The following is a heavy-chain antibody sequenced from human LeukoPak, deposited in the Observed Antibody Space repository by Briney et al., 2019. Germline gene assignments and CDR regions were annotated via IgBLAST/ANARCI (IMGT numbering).Heavy chain of an antibody. Sequence: GGSLRLSCAASGFSFSSFWMHWVRQAPGKGLVWVSGIKSDGAGTSYVDSVKGRFTISRDNAKNTLDLQMNSLRAEDTAVYYCTRVWGVLLWFGELFFDYWGQGTLVTVSS. CDR2: IKSDGAGT. J-gene: IGHJ4*02. CDR1: GFSFSSFW. D-gene: IGHD3-10*01. CDR3: TRVWGVLLWFGELFFDY. V-gene: IGHV3-74*01.